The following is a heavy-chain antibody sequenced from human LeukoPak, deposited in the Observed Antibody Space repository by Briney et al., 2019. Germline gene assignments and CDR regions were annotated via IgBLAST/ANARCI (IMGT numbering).Heavy chain of an antibody. CDR1: GFIFSDYY. J-gene: IGHJ4*02. D-gene: IGHD3-10*01. Sequence: GGSLRLSCAASGFIFSDYYMSWIRQAPGKGLEWVSYISTSSGYTNYADSVKGRFTISRDNAKNTLYLQMNSLRAEDTAVYYCARGGGVIIRGFDYWGQGTLVTVSS. CDR2: ISTSSGYT. V-gene: IGHV3-11*06. CDR3: ARGGGVIIRGFDY.